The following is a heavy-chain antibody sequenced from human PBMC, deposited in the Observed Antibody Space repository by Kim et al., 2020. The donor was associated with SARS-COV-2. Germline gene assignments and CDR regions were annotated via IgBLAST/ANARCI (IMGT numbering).Heavy chain of an antibody. CDR1: AFTFSSYS. D-gene: IGHD3-16*01. J-gene: IGHJ4*02. V-gene: IGHV3-48*02. Sequence: GGSLTLSCAASAFTFSSYSMSWVRQAPGKGLEWVSYIYTTGSSIYYADSVKGRFTISRDNAKNSLFLQMNSLRDEDTAVYYCAGGGSPVYWGQGTLVTVSS. CDR2: IYTTGSSI. CDR3: AGGGSPVY.